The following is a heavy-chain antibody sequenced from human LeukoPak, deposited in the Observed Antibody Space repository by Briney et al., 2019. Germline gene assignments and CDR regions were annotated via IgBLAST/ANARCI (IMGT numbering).Heavy chain of an antibody. J-gene: IGHJ4*02. D-gene: IGHD2-15*01. CDR1: GFTFSSYA. Sequence: GGSLRLSCAASGFTFSSYAMSWVRQAPGKGLEWVSAISGSGGSTYYADSVKGRFTISRDNSKNTLYLQMNSLRAEDTAVYYCAKGYSSGGSCSPDYWGQGTLVTVSS. CDR3: AKGYSSGGSCSPDY. CDR2: ISGSGGST. V-gene: IGHV3-23*01.